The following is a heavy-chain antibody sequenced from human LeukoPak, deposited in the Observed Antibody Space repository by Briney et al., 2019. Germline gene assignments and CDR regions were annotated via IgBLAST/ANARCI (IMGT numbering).Heavy chain of an antibody. CDR3: AGVATIVVNYYYMDV. D-gene: IGHD5-12*01. V-gene: IGHV4-59*08. Sequence: PSETLSLTCTVSGVSISSYYWSWIRQPPGKGLEWIGYIYYSGSTNYNPSLKSRVTISVDTSKNQFSLKLSSVTAADTAVYYCAGVATIVVNYYYMDVWGKGTTVTVSS. CDR2: IYYSGST. J-gene: IGHJ6*03. CDR1: GVSISSYY.